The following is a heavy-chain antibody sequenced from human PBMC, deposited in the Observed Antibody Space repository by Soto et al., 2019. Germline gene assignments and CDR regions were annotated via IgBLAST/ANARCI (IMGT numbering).Heavy chain of an antibody. CDR2: IYYSGST. V-gene: IGHV4-39*01. CDR1: GGSVSSSSYY. J-gene: IGHJ3*02. CDR3: ARPKDIFGVAPVVAFDI. Sequence: PSETLSLTCTVSGGSVSSSSYYWGWIRQPPGKGLEWIGSIYYSGSTYYNPSLKSRVTISVDTSKNQFSLKLSSVTAADTAVYYCARPKDIFGVAPVVAFDIWGQGTMVTVSS. D-gene: IGHD3-3*02.